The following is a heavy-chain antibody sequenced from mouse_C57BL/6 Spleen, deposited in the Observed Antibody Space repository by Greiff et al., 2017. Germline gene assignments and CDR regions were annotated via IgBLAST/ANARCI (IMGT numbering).Heavy chain of an antibody. CDR1: GYAFSSSW. CDR2: IYPGDGDT. V-gene: IGHV1-82*01. J-gene: IGHJ2*01. CDR3: ARMGSYYFDY. Sequence: VQLQQSGPELVKPGASVKISCKASGYAFSSSWMNWVKQRPGKGLEWIGRIYPGDGDTNYNGKFKGKATLTADKPSSTSYMQLSSLTSEDTAVYFCARMGSYYFDYWGQGTTLTVSS.